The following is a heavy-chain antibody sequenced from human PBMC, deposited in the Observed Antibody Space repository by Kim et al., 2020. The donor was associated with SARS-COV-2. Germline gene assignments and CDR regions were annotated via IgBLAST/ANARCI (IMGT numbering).Heavy chain of an antibody. V-gene: IGHV3-30*18. Sequence: FTFSSYGMHWVRQAPGKGLEWVAVISYDGSNKYYADSVKGRFTISRDNSKNTLYLQMNSLRAEDTAVYYCAKDAPSTGTTGSSDYWGQGTLAT. CDR2: ISYDGSNK. J-gene: IGHJ4*02. CDR1: FTFSSYG. CDR3: AKDAPSTGTTGSSDY. D-gene: IGHD1-1*01.